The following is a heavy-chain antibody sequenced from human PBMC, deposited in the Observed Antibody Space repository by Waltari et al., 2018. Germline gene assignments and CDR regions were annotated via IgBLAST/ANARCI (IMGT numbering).Heavy chain of an antibody. CDR3: GRDRTVPPDSDYGINV. J-gene: IGHJ6*02. Sequence: QVQLVESGGGVVQSGRSLSLSCEASGLSFGTSAMHWVRQAPGMGSEWLAMSGLEGSRKSYADSVKGRLTVSRDNSKNTLYLQLNTVRAEDTAVYYCGRDRTVPPDSDYGINVWGHGTTVTVSS. CDR2: SGLEGSRK. V-gene: IGHV3-33*01. CDR1: GLSFGTSA.